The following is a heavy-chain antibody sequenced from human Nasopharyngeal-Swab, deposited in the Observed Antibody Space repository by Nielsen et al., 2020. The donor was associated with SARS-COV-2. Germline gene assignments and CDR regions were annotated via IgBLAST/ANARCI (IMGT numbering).Heavy chain of an antibody. J-gene: IGHJ5*02. CDR1: GYTFTSYY. Sequence: ASVKVSCKASGYTFTSYYMHWVRQAPGQGLEWMEIINPSGGSTSYAQKFQGRVTMTRDTSTSTVYMELSSLRSEDTAVYYCARALSAARPDLMGWFDPWGQGTLVTVSS. CDR3: ARALSAARPDLMGWFDP. CDR2: INPSGGST. D-gene: IGHD6-6*01. V-gene: IGHV1-46*01.